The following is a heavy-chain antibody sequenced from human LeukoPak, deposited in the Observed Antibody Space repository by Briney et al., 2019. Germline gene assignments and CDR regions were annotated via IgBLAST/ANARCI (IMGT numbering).Heavy chain of an antibody. D-gene: IGHD1-1*01. CDR2: IYHSGST. J-gene: IGHJ5*01. V-gene: IGHV4-30-2*01. CDR1: GGSISSGGYS. CDR3: AREYANWNGPIVS. Sequence: EPSQTLSLTCAVSGGSISSGGYSWSWIRQPPGKGLEWIGYIYHSGSTYYNPSLKSRVTISVDRSKNQFSLKLSSVTAADTAVYYCAREYANWNGPIVSWGQGTLVTVSS.